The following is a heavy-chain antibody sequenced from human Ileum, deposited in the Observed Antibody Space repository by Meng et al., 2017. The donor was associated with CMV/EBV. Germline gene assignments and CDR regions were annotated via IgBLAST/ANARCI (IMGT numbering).Heavy chain of an antibody. CDR3: ARAAARGVPVDL. CDR1: GGSLTSYY. J-gene: IGHJ5*02. V-gene: IGHV4-4*07. Sequence: QFHPRVSGLSLLQPSETLSLTCTVTGGSLTSYYWIWIRQPAGKGLEWIRRIHPTVTTDDNPSLRSRVSMSLDKSKNQFSLKLTSVTAADTAVYYCARAAARGVPVDLWGQGTLVTGSS. D-gene: IGHD3-10*01. CDR2: IHPTVTT.